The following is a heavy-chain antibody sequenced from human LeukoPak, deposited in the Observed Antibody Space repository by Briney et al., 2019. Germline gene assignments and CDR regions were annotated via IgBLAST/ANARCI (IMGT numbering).Heavy chain of an antibody. CDR2: IYSGGST. J-gene: IGHJ5*02. CDR1: GLTVSSNY. Sequence: GETLRLSCAASGLTVSSNYMNWVRQAPGKGLEWVSVIYSGGSTYYADSVKGRFTISRDNSKNTLYLQMNSLRAEDTAVYYCARGAYGSGSYGDNWFDPWGQGTLVTVSS. CDR3: ARGAYGSGSYGDNWFDP. V-gene: IGHV3-66*01. D-gene: IGHD3-10*01.